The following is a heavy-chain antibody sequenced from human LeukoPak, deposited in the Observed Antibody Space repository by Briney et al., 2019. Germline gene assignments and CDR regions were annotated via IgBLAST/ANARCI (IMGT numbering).Heavy chain of an antibody. V-gene: IGHV5-51*01. J-gene: IGHJ4*02. D-gene: IGHD3-22*01. CDR2: IYPGDSDT. CDR3: ARQEYYYDSSGYYPVSFDY. Sequence: GESLKISCKGSGYSFTSYWIGWVRQMPGKGLEWMGIIYPGDSDTRYSPSFQGQVTISADKSISTAYLQWSSLKASDTAMYYCARQEYYYDSSGYYPVSFDYWGQGTLVTVSS. CDR1: GYSFTSYW.